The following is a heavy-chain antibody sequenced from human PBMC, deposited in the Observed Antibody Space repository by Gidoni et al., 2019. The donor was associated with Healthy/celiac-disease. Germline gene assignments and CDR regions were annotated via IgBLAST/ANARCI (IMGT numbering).Heavy chain of an antibody. D-gene: IGHD5-18*01. CDR1: GFHFSSYA. CDR3: ARDVDTAMGYFDY. CDR2: ISYDGSNK. Sequence: QVQLVESGGGVVKPGRPLRLSCAASGFHFSSYAMHWVRQAPGKGLEWVAVISYDGSNKYYADSVKGRFTIFRDNSKNTLYLQMNSLRAEDTAVYYCARDVDTAMGYFDYWGQGTLVTVSS. J-gene: IGHJ4*02. V-gene: IGHV3-30-3*01.